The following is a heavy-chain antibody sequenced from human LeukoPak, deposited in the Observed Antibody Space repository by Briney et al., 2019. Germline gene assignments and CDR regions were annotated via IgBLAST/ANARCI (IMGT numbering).Heavy chain of an antibody. CDR2: ISGSGGST. CDR3: AKGTGWRDGYNYDY. V-gene: IGHV3-23*01. CDR1: GFTFSSYA. J-gene: IGHJ4*02. Sequence: PGGSLRLSCAAFGFTFSSYAMSWVRQAPGKGLEWVSAISGSGGSTYYADSVKGRFTISRDNSKNTLYLQMNSLRAEDTAVYYCAKGTGWRDGYNYDYWGQGTLVTVSS. D-gene: IGHD5-24*01.